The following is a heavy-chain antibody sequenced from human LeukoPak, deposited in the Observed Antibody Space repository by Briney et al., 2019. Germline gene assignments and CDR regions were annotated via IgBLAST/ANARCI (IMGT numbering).Heavy chain of an antibody. J-gene: IGHJ4*02. CDR3: AKAEGREPFIVVVPAAIPPGDY. D-gene: IGHD2-2*01. V-gene: IGHV3-23*01. Sequence: GGSLRLSCAASGFTFSSYAMSWVRQAPGKGLEWVSAISGSGGSTYYAGSVKGRFTISRDNSKNTLYLQMNSLRAEDTAVYYCAKAEGREPFIVVVPAAIPPGDYWGQGTLVTVSS. CDR1: GFTFSSYA. CDR2: ISGSGGST.